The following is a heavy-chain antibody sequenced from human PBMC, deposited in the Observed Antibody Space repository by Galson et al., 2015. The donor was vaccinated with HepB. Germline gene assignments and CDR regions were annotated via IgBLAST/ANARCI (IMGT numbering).Heavy chain of an antibody. J-gene: IGHJ4*02. CDR2: ITRTSNTI. CDR3: VREGGYDYFSGTYSGAYFES. D-gene: IGHD3-10*01. Sequence: SLRLSCAGSGFDFVRTTMNWVRQTPGKGLEWVSSITRTSNTIYYRDSVKGRFTISRDNPKNSLFLQMNSLRADDTGVYYCVREGGYDYFSGTYSGAYFESWGQGTLVTVSS. V-gene: IGHV3-21*06. CDR1: GFDFVRTT.